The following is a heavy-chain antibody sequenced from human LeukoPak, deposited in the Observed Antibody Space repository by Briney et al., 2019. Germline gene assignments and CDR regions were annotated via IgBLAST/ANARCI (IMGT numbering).Heavy chain of an antibody. V-gene: IGHV3-15*01. CDR2: IYSKTDGGTR. Sequence: GGSLRLSCAASGFTFSNAWMNWVRQAPGKGLEWVGRIYSKTDGGTRDYAAPVKGRFTISRDDSKNTLYLQMNSLKTEDKAVYYCTTGFFGVVNDAFDIWGQGTTVTVSS. D-gene: IGHD3-3*01. CDR3: TTGFFGVVNDAFDI. J-gene: IGHJ3*02. CDR1: GFTFSNAW.